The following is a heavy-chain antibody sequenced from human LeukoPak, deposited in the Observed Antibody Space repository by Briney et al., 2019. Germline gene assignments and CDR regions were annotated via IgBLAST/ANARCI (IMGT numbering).Heavy chain of an antibody. CDR1: GFTFSTYT. CDR2: ISSSSSTI. CDR3: ARALNGFDI. Sequence: GGSLRLSCAASGFTFSTYTMNWVRQAPGKGLEWISYISSSSSTIYYADSVKGRFTISRDNAKNTLYLQMNSLRAEDTAVYYCARALNGFDIWGPGTLVTVSS. J-gene: IGHJ3*02. V-gene: IGHV3-48*04.